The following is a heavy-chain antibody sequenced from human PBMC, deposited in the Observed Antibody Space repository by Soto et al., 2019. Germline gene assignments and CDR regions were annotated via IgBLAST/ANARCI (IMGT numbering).Heavy chain of an antibody. J-gene: IGHJ6*02. CDR2: ISSDGSST. CDR1: GFTFSSYW. V-gene: IGHV3-74*01. D-gene: IGHD2-2*01. CDR3: ARDDCSSTSCYDYGMDV. Sequence: PGGSLRLSCAASGFTFSSYWMHWVRQAPGKGLVWVSRISSDGSSTSYADSVKGRFTISRDNAKNTLYLQMNSLRAEDTAVYYCARDDCSSTSCYDYGMDVWGQGTTVTVSS.